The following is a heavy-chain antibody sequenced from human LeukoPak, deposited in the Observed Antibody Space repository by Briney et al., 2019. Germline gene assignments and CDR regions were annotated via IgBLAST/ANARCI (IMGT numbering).Heavy chain of an antibody. D-gene: IGHD3-3*01. Sequence: GGSLRLSCAASGFTVSDYYMTWIRQAPGKGLDWVSYISFSGSTIYYADSVKGRFTISRDNAKNSLYLQMNSLRAEDTAVYYCAKEDYDLSYFDFWGQGTLVTVSS. CDR1: GFTVSDYY. J-gene: IGHJ4*02. CDR3: AKEDYDLSYFDF. V-gene: IGHV3-11*04. CDR2: ISFSGSTI.